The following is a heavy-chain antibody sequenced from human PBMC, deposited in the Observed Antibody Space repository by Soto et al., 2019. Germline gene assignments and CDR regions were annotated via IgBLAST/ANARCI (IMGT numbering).Heavy chain of an antibody. V-gene: IGHV1-18*01. CDR1: GYSFTSYG. CDR2: ISAYNGNT. D-gene: IGHD2-2*02. J-gene: IGHJ6*02. Sequence: PGESLKISCKGSGYSFTSYGISWVRQAPGQGLEWMGWISAYNGNTNYAQKLQGGVTMATDTSTSTAYMELRSLRSDDTAVYYCARREMGHIVVVPAAIVDGMDVWGQGTTVTVSS. CDR3: ARREMGHIVVVPAAIVDGMDV.